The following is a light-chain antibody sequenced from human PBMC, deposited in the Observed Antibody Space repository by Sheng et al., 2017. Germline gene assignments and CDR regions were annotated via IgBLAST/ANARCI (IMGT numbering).Light chain of an antibody. CDR1: QSISSY. CDR3: QQSYSTPDT. CDR2: AAS. V-gene: IGKV1-39*01. J-gene: IGKJ2*01. Sequence: DIQMTQSPSSLSASVGDSVTITCRASQSISSYLNWYQQKPGKAPKLLIYAASSLQSGVTSRFSGSGSGTDFTLTISSLQPEDFATYSCQQSYSTPDTFGQGTKLEIK.